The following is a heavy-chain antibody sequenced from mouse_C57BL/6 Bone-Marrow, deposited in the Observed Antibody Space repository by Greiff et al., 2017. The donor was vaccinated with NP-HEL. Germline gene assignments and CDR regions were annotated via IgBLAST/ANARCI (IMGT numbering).Heavy chain of an antibody. CDR3: ARGDLKLRNYFDY. Sequence: QVQLQQSGAELAKPGASVKLSCKASGYTFTSYWMHWVKQRPGQGLEWIGYINPSSGYTKYNQKFKDKATLTADKSSSTAYMQLSSLTYEDSAVYYCARGDLKLRNYFDYWGQGTTLTVSS. CDR2: INPSSGYT. J-gene: IGHJ2*01. V-gene: IGHV1-7*01. CDR1: GYTFTSYW. D-gene: IGHD1-1*01.